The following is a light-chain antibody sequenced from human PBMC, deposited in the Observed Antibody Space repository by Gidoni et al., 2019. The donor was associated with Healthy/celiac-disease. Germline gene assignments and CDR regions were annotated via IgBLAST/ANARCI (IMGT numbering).Light chain of an antibody. Sequence: QSALTQPASVSGSPGQSITISCTGTSSDVGGYNYVSWYQQHPGKAPKFMIYEVSNRPSGVSNRFSGSKSGHTASLTISGLQAEDEADYYCSSYTSSSTWVFGGGTKLTVL. CDR2: EVS. CDR1: SSDVGGYNY. J-gene: IGLJ3*02. V-gene: IGLV2-14*01. CDR3: SSYTSSSTWV.